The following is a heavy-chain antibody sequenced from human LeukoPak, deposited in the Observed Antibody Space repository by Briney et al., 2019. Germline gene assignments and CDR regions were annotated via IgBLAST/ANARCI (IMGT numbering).Heavy chain of an antibody. V-gene: IGHV3-30*03. J-gene: IGHJ4*02. Sequence: GGSLRLSCAASGFIFSNYGMHWVRQAPGKGLEWVAVISYDGSKAYYADSVKGRFTISRDNSRNTVYLQMNSLRVEDTAVYYCRVTAILGDFDYWGQGTLVTVSP. CDR2: ISYDGSKA. CDR1: GFIFSNYG. CDR3: RVTAILGDFDY. D-gene: IGHD2-21*02.